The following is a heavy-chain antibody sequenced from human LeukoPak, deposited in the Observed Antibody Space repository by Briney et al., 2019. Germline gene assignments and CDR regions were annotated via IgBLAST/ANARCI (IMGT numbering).Heavy chain of an antibody. CDR1: GFTFSSYG. V-gene: IGHV3-30*18. CDR2: ISYDGSNK. CDR3: AKDERSYGLDY. J-gene: IGHJ4*02. Sequence: PGGSLRLSCAASGFTFSSYGMRWVRQAPGKGLEWVAVISYDGSNKYYADSVKGRFTISRDNSKNTLYLQMNSLRVEDTAVYYCAKDERSYGLDYWGQGTLVTVSS. D-gene: IGHD5-18*01.